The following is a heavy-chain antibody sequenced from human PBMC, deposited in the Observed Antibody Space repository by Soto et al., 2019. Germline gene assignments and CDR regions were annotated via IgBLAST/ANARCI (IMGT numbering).Heavy chain of an antibody. J-gene: IGHJ4*02. CDR2: IILSGST. D-gene: IGHD6-13*01. CDR3: ARGTIAAALDY. V-gene: IGHV4-34*01. CDR1: GGSFSGYY. Sequence: SETLSLTCAVYGGSFSGYYWSWIRQPPGKGLVWFGEIILSGSTNYNPSFKIRFTLSLDTSKNHFSLKLSSLTAADTAVYYCARGTIAAALDYWGQGTLVTVSS.